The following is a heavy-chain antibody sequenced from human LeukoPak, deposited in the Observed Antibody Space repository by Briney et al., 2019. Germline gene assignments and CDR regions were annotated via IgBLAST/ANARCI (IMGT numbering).Heavy chain of an antibody. V-gene: IGHV3-7*05. Sequence: GGSLRLSCAASGFTFSSYWMSWVRQAPGKGLEWVANIKQDGSDKYYVDSVKGRFTISRDDAKNSVYLQMNSLRVEDTAVYYCARDFELSHWGQGTLVTVSS. D-gene: IGHD3-16*02. CDR1: GFTFSSYW. J-gene: IGHJ4*02. CDR2: IKQDGSDK. CDR3: ARDFELSH.